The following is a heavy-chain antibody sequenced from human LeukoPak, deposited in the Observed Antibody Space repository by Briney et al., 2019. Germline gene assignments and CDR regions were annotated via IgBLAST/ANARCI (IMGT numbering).Heavy chain of an antibody. V-gene: IGHV1-46*01. J-gene: IGHJ6*02. Sequence: ASVKVSCKASGYTFTSYYMHRVRQAPGQGLEWMGIINPSGGRTSYAQKFQGRVTMTRDTSTSTVYMELSSLRSEDTAVYYCARPERGYSYGAYYYYGMDVWGQGTTVTVSS. CDR1: GYTFTSYY. CDR3: ARPERGYSYGAYYYYGMDV. D-gene: IGHD5-18*01. CDR2: INPSGGRT.